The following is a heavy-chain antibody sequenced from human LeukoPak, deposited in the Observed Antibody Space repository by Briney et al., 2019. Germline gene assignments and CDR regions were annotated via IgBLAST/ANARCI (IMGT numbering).Heavy chain of an antibody. J-gene: IGHJ4*02. D-gene: IGHD6-13*01. CDR3: AKDSSSWYEAGY. CDR2: ISGSGGST. V-gene: IGHV3-23*01. Sequence: PSETLSLTCAVYGGSFSGYYWSWVRQAPGKGLEWVSAISGSGGSTYYADSVKGRFTISRDNSKNTLYLQMNSLRAEDTAVYYCAKDSSSWYEAGYWGQGTLVTVSS. CDR1: GGSFSGYY.